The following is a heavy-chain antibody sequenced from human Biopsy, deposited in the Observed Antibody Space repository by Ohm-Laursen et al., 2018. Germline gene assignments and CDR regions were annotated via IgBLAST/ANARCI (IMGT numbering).Heavy chain of an antibody. CDR3: ARDSRRTAREGGMDV. V-gene: IGHV3-21*01. J-gene: IGHJ6*02. CDR1: GFTFSSYS. CDR2: ISETSSHI. D-gene: IGHD6-6*01. Sequence: PRLSCAASGFTFSSYSMNWVRQAPGKGLEWISYISETSSHIYDADSVKGRFTVARDNAKNSLYLQLNSLRAEDTAVYYCARDSRRTAREGGMDVWGQGTTVTVSS.